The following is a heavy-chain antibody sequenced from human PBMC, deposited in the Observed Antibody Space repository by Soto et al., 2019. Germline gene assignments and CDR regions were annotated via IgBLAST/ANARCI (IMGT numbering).Heavy chain of an antibody. Sequence: SETLSLTCAVYGGSFSGYYWSWIRQPPGKGLEWIGEINHSGSTNYNPSLKSRVTISVDTSKNQFSLKLSSVTAADTAVYYCARGRRTGTTFPFDYWGQGTLVTVSS. CDR2: INHSGST. D-gene: IGHD1-1*01. CDR3: ARGRRTGTTFPFDY. CDR1: GGSFSGYY. V-gene: IGHV4-34*01. J-gene: IGHJ4*02.